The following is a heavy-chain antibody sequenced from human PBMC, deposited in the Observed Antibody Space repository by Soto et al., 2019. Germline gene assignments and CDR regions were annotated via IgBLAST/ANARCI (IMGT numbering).Heavy chain of an antibody. J-gene: IGHJ5*02. CDR2: IKEDGTVK. Sequence: EVQLVESGGGLVQPGGSLRLSCVASGFTFSHYWMSWVRQVPGKGLEWVAIIKEDGTVKWYVASVEGRFTISRDNTKTSVYLQMNSLKIEDTALYYCARDSGRVGNHDPWGQGTLVTVSS. CDR3: ARDSGRVGNHDP. V-gene: IGHV3-7*01. D-gene: IGHD3-10*01. CDR1: GFTFSHYW.